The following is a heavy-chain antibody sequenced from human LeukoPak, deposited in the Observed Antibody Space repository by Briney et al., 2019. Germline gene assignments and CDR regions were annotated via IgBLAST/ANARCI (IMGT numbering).Heavy chain of an antibody. CDR2: IYTSGST. D-gene: IGHD6-13*01. CDR1: GASISSGEYY. J-gene: IGHJ6*03. Sequence: PSETLSLTCTVSGASISSGEYYWSWIRQPAGKGLEWIGRIYTSGSTNYNPSLKSRVTISVDTSKNQFSLKLSSVTAADTAVYYCARVVGLTGYSSSWYSGYYYYMDVWGKGTTVTVSS. V-gene: IGHV4-61*02. CDR3: ARVVGLTGYSSSWYSGYYYYMDV.